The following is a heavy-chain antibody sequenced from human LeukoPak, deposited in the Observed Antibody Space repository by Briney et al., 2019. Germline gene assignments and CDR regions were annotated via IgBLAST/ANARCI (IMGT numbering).Heavy chain of an antibody. V-gene: IGHV4-59*08. D-gene: IGHD5-24*01. CDR2: FYYSGST. Sequence: SETLSLTCTVSGGTITSHYWSWIRQPPGKGLEWIGYFYYSGSTNYNPSLESRVTISVDTSRAHFYLKLSSVTAADTAVYYCARSGGRDGYNFGYWGPGTLVTVSS. CDR1: GGTITSHY. CDR3: ARSGGRDGYNFGY. J-gene: IGHJ4*02.